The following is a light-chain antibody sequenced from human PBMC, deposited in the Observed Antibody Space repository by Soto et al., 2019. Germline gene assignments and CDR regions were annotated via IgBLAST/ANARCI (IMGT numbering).Light chain of an antibody. J-gene: IGLJ3*02. Sequence: QSVLTQPPSASASLGASVKLTCALSSGHSSYAIAWHQQQPEKGPRALMKLNSDGSHTRGDGIPDRFSGSSSGAERYLTISSLQSEDEADYYCQTWGTGILVFGGGTKLTVL. CDR1: SGHSSYA. CDR2: LNSDGSH. CDR3: QTWGTGILV. V-gene: IGLV4-69*01.